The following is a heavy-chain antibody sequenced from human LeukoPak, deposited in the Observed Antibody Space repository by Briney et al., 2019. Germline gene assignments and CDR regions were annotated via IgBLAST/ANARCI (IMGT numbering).Heavy chain of an antibody. Sequence: GGSLRLSCAASGFTFSNAWMSLVRQAPGKGLEWVGRIKSKTDGGTTDYAAPVKGRFTISRDDSKNTLYLQMNSLKTEDTAVYYCTTDDYDSSGYDYWGQGTLVTVSS. J-gene: IGHJ4*02. CDR2: IKSKTDGGTT. CDR3: TTDDYDSSGYDY. D-gene: IGHD3-22*01. CDR1: GFTFSNAW. V-gene: IGHV3-15*01.